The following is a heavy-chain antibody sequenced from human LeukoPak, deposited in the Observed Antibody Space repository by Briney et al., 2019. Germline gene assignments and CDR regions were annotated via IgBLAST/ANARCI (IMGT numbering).Heavy chain of an antibody. CDR2: IYYSGST. J-gene: IGHJ4*02. CDR1: GGSISSSSYY. CDR3: ARGRWGGYNRPFDY. Sequence: SETLSLTCTVSGGSISSSSYYWAWIRQPPGKGLEWIGSIYYSGSTYYNPSLKSRVTISVDTSKNQFSLKLSSVTAADTAVYYCARGRWGGYNRPFDYWGQGTLVTVSS. V-gene: IGHV4-39*07. D-gene: IGHD5-24*01.